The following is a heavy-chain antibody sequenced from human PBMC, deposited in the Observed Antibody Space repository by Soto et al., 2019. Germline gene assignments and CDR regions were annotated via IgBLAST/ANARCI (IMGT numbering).Heavy chain of an antibody. V-gene: IGHV1-8*01. J-gene: IGHJ2*01. Sequence: QVQLGRLGPGVKRPGPQGRVSCKPSGSTFPSYVFIWGQRALGQGLEWMGWMNPNRVLTGYAQKFQGRVTMTRDTSTSTAYMELSSLRSEDTAVYYCARSTRLPLWYFDLWGRGTLVTVSS. CDR3: ARSTRLPLWYFDL. CDR2: MNPNRVLT. CDR1: GSTFPSYV. D-gene: IGHD2-21*02.